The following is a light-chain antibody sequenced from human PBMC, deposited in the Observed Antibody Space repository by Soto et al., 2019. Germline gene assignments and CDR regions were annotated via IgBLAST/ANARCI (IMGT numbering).Light chain of an antibody. CDR2: DAS. J-gene: IGKJ1*01. Sequence: DIQMTQSPSTLSASVGDRVTITCRASQSISSWLAWYQQKPGKAPQLLIYDASSLESGVPSRFSGSGSGTEFTLTTSSLQPDDFVTYYCQQYNSYSTWTFGQGTKVEIK. V-gene: IGKV1-5*01. CDR1: QSISSW. CDR3: QQYNSYSTWT.